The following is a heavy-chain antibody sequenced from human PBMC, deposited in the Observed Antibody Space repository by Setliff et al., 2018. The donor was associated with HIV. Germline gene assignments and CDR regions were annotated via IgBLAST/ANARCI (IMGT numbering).Heavy chain of an antibody. J-gene: IGHJ6*03. CDR3: VRDGSMTGRNYYYMEV. V-gene: IGHV3-7*03. CDR2: IQQGGTET. CDR1: GFTFRNYW. D-gene: IGHD3-9*01. Sequence: GGSLRLSCVASGFTFRNYWMTWVRQAPGKGLEWVADIQQGGTETYYADSVKGRFTVTRDNANNSLYLQMNSLRPEDSALYYCVRDGSMTGRNYYYMEVWGKGTTVTVSS.